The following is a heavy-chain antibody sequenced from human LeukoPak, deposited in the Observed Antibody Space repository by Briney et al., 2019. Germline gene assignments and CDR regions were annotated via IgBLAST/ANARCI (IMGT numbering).Heavy chain of an antibody. V-gene: IGHV4-34*01. CDR1: GGSFSGYY. CDR2: INHSGST. Sequence: PSETLSLTCAVYGGSFSGYYWSWIRQPPGKGLEWIGEINHSGSTNYNPSLKSRVTISVDTSKNQFSLKLSSVTAADTAVYYCARGTSGYSFNWFDPWGQGTLVTVSS. CDR3: ARGTSGYSFNWFDP. D-gene: IGHD3-3*01. J-gene: IGHJ5*02.